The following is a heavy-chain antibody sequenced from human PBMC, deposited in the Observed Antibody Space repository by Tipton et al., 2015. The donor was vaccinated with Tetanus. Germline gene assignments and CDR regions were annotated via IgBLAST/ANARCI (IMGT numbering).Heavy chain of an antibody. V-gene: IGHV3-23*01. J-gene: IGHJ4*02. CDR1: GMTLSYFA. CDR3: ARSASPFDY. Sequence: SLRLSCAASGMTLSYFAMSWVRQAPGKGLEWVSAISASGDSTYYADFVKGRFIISRDTSKNTLYLQMNSLRAEDTAVYYCARSASPFDYWGQGTLVTVSS. CDR2: ISASGDST.